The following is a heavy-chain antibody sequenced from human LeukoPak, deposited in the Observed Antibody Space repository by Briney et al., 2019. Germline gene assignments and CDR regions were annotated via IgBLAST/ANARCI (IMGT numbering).Heavy chain of an antibody. Sequence: GGSLRLSCAASGFTFSNAWMSWVRQAPGKGLEWVAVISYDGSNKYYADSVKGRFTISRDNSKNTLYLQMNSLRAEDTAVYYCAKEYSSGWVPYYYYGMDVWGQGTTVTVSS. CDR3: AKEYSSGWVPYYYYGMDV. D-gene: IGHD6-19*01. J-gene: IGHJ6*02. CDR1: GFTFSNAW. V-gene: IGHV3-30*18. CDR2: ISYDGSNK.